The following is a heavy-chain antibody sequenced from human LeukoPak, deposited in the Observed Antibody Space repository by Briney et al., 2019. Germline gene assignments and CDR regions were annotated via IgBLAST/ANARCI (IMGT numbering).Heavy chain of an antibody. D-gene: IGHD3-22*01. V-gene: IGHV4-38-2*02. CDR3: AKEPDYYASSGLIRPTGY. CDR2: IYHSGST. J-gene: IGHJ4*02. Sequence: PSETLSLTCSVSGYSISSGNYWCWIRLPPGKGLQWIGSIYHSGSTYYNPSLKSRVTISVDTSKNQFSLKLSSVTAADTAVYYCAKEPDYYASSGLIRPTGYWGQGTLVTVSS. CDR1: GYSISSGNY.